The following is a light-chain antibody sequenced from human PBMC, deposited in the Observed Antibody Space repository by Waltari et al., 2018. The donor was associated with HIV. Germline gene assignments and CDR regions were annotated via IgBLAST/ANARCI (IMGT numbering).Light chain of an antibody. J-gene: IGKJ1*01. CDR2: GAS. CDR3: QQYDNWPWT. CDR1: QSIDNN. V-gene: IGKV3-15*01. Sequence: EIVMTQSPATLSVSPGERATLSCRASQSIDNNLAWYQQKPGQAPRLLIYGASTRATGIPARFSGSGSGTGLTLSISSLQSEDFAVYYCQQYDNWPWTFGQGTRVDLK.